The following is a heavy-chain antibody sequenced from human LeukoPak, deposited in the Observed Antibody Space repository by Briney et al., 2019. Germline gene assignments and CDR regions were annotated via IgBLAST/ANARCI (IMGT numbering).Heavy chain of an antibody. D-gene: IGHD6-13*01. V-gene: IGHV1-2*02. J-gene: IGHJ4*02. Sequence: GASVKVSCKASGYTFTSYYMHWVRQAPGQGLEWLGWINPDTGATRYGQKFQGRVTMTRDTSISTVYMELSRLRSDDTAVYYCARWYNSCWYDYWGQGTLVSVSS. CDR3: ARWYNSCWYDY. CDR2: INPDTGAT. CDR1: GYTFTSYY.